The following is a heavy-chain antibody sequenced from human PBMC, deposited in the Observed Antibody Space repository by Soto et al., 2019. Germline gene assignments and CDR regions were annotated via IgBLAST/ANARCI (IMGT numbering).Heavy chain of an antibody. CDR2: ISSSSTYT. V-gene: IGHV3-21*01. J-gene: IGHJ4*02. D-gene: IGHD2-15*01. Sequence: GGSLRLSCAASGFTFSTSTMDWVRQAPGPGLEWVSSISSSSTYTYYAASVKGRFTISRDNAKNSLHLQMNSLRAEDTAVYYCARVGSPGYCSGGYCPPPDYWGQGTLVTVSS. CDR1: GFTFSTST. CDR3: ARVGSPGYCSGGYCPPPDY.